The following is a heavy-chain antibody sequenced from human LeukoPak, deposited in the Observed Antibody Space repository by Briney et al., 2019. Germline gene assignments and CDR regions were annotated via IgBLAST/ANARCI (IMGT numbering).Heavy chain of an antibody. V-gene: IGHV1-2*02. CDR1: GYTFTGYY. Sequence: ASVKVSCKASGYTFTGYYMHWVRQAPGQGLEWMGWINPNSGGTNYAQKFQGRVTMTRDTSISTAYMELSRLRSDDTAVYYCARDYSGYSSGWYDYWGQGTPVTVSS. CDR2: INPNSGGT. D-gene: IGHD6-19*01. CDR3: ARDYSGYSSGWYDY. J-gene: IGHJ4*02.